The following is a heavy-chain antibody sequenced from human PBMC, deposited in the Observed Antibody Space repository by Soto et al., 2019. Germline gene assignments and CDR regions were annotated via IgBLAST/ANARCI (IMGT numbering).Heavy chain of an antibody. D-gene: IGHD6-13*01. J-gene: IGHJ4*02. CDR2: KHYSGST. Sequence: PSETLSLTCTVSGRSVSSGNHYLSWILPPPGKGLEWMGCKHYSGSTNYDPSLNSRVTMSIDKSKNQLSLNLSSVTAADTAGYYCARINWYSSNWYYFDYWGQGTLVTVSS. CDR3: ARINWYSSNWYYFDY. CDR1: GRSVSSGNHY. V-gene: IGHV4-61*01.